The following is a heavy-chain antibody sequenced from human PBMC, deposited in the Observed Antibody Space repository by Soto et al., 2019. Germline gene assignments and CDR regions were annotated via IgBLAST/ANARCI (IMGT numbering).Heavy chain of an antibody. J-gene: IGHJ6*04. D-gene: IGHD2-8*01. CDR1: GYSFTDYH. Sequence: ASVKVSCKASGYSFTDYHIHWVRQAPGQGLEWLRRINPKSGGTSTAQKFQGWVTMTTDTSISTASMELTRLTSDDTAIYYCARGDSTDCSNGVCSFFYNHDMDVWGKGTTVTVSS. CDR2: INPKSGGT. CDR3: ARGDSTDCSNGVCSFFYNHDMDV. V-gene: IGHV1-2*04.